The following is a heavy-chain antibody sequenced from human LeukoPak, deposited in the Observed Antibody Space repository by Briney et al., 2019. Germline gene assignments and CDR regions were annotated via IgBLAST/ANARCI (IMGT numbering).Heavy chain of an antibody. V-gene: IGHV1-69*05. D-gene: IGHD3-10*01. J-gene: IGHJ6*03. CDR3: ARDKRVTYYYGSGGRRYMDV. CDR2: IIPIFGTA. Sequence: ASVKVSCKASGGTFSSYAISWVRQAPGQGLEWMGGIIPIFGTANYAQKFQGRVTITTDESTSTAYMELSSLRSEDTAVYYCARDKRVTYYYGSGGRRYMDVWGKGTTVTASS. CDR1: GGTFSSYA.